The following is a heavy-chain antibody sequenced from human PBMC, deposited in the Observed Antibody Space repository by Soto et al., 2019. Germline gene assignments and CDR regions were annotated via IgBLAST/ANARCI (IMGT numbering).Heavy chain of an antibody. CDR2: IKQDGSET. Sequence: EMQLVESGGGLVQPGGSPRLSCAASGFTFSRYWMSWVRQAPGKGLEWVANIKQDGSETNYVDSMKGRFTIYRDNTKNSLYLQMNSLRAEDTAVYYCARRSYSGAGDCWGQGTLVTVSS. V-gene: IGHV3-7*01. CDR3: ARRSYSGAGDC. J-gene: IGHJ1*01. CDR1: GFTFSRYW. D-gene: IGHD2-21*01.